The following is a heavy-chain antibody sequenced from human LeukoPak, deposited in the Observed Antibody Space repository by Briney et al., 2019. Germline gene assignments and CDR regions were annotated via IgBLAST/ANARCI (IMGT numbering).Heavy chain of an antibody. CDR3: ARGGSAMVTFFDY. J-gene: IGHJ4*02. CDR2: MNPNSGNT. D-gene: IGHD5-18*01. Sequence: GASVKVSCKASGYTFTSYDINWVRQATGQGLEWMGWMNPNSGNTGYVQQFQGRVTMTRNTSISTAYMELSSLRSEDTAVYYCARGGSAMVTFFDYWGQGTLVTVSS. CDR1: GYTFTSYD. V-gene: IGHV1-8*01.